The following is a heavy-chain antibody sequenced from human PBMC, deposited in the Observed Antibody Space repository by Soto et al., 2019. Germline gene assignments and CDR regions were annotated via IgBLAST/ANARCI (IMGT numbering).Heavy chain of an antibody. CDR2: ISSSGSTI. J-gene: IGHJ6*02. D-gene: IGHD3-22*01. CDR3: ARMRIAYDRSGYRRRGNYYGMDV. Sequence: GESLKISCAASGFTFSSYEMNWVRQAPGKGLEWVSYISSSGSTIYYADSVKGRFTISRDNAKNSLYLQMKSLRAEDTAVYYCARMRIAYDRSGYRRRGNYYGMDVWGQGTTVTVSS. V-gene: IGHV3-48*03. CDR1: GFTFSSYE.